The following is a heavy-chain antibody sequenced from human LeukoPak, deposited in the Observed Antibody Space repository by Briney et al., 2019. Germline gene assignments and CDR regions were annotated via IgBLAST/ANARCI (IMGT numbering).Heavy chain of an antibody. CDR1: GFTFRSYG. D-gene: IGHD2/OR15-2a*01. Sequence: GRSLRLPCAASGFTFRSYGMHWVRQAPGKGLEWVALISDDGNNIYYADSVKGRFTISRDSSKNTLSLQMSSLRDEDTAVYYCARDNKRFSCDYWGQGTLVTVSS. CDR2: ISDDGNNI. J-gene: IGHJ4*02. V-gene: IGHV3-30*03. CDR3: ARDNKRFSCDY.